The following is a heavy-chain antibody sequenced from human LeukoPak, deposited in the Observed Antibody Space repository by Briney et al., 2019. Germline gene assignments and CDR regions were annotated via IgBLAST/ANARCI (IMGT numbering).Heavy chain of an antibody. CDR1: GASISSGSNY. CDR2: IYYSGST. D-gene: IGHD4-23*01. J-gene: IGHJ3*02. CDR3: ASLAGGNSESSDAFDI. Sequence: KTSETLSLTCSVSGASISSGSNYWGWIRQPPGKTLEWIGSIYYSGSTYYNPSLKSRVTISVDTSKNQFSLKLSSVTAADTAVYYCASLAGGNSESSDAFDIWGQGTMVTVSS. V-gene: IGHV4-39*07.